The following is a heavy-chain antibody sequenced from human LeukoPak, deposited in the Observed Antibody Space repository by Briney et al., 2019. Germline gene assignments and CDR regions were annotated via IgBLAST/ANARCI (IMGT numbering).Heavy chain of an antibody. V-gene: IGHV1-69*13. Sequence: SVKVSCKASGGTFRSYAISWVRQAPGQGLEWMGGIIPIFGTANYAQKFQGRVTITADESTSTAYMELSSLRSEDTAVYYCARGGYCSGGSCYSFDYWGQGTLVTVSS. D-gene: IGHD2-15*01. CDR1: GGTFRSYA. J-gene: IGHJ4*02. CDR3: ARGGYCSGGSCYSFDY. CDR2: IIPIFGTA.